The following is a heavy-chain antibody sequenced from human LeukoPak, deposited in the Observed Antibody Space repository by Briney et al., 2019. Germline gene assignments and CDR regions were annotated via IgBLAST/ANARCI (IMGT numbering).Heavy chain of an antibody. CDR3: ARDVLRGGYFDY. V-gene: IGHV3-30-3*01. J-gene: IGHJ4*02. D-gene: IGHD3-16*01. CDR1: GFTFSSYA. CDR2: ISYDGSNK. Sequence: PGRSLRLSCAASGFTFSSYAMHWVRQAPGKGLEWVAVISYDGSNKYYADSVKGRFTIPRDNSKNTLYLQMNSLRAEDTAVYYCARDVLRGGYFDYRGQGTLVTVSS.